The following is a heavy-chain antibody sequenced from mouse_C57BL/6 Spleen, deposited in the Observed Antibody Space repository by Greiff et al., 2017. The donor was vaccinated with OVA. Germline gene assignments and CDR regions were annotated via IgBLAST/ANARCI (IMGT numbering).Heavy chain of an antibody. CDR2: ISDGGSYT. J-gene: IGHJ2*01. D-gene: IGHD1-1*01. CDR1: GFTFSSYA. V-gene: IGHV5-4*01. Sequence: EVQLVESGGGLVKPGGSLKLSCAASGFTFSSYAMSWVRQTPEKRLEWVATISDGGSYTYYPDNVKGRFTISRDNAKNNLYLQMSHLKSEDTAMYYCAREGGITTEFDYWGQGTTLTVSS. CDR3: AREGGITTEFDY.